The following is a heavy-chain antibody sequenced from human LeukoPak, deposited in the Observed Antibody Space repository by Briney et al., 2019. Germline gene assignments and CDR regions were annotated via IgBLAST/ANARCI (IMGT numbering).Heavy chain of an antibody. Sequence: GESLKISCKGSGYSFSNYWIAWVRQMPGKGLEWMGIIYPGDSDTTYSPSFQGQVTISADKSISTAYLQWSSLKASDTAMYYCARDRQGGSWYLGAFDIWGQGTMVTVSS. J-gene: IGHJ3*02. V-gene: IGHV5-51*01. CDR1: GYSFSNYW. D-gene: IGHD6-13*01. CDR3: ARDRQGGSWYLGAFDI. CDR2: IYPGDSDT.